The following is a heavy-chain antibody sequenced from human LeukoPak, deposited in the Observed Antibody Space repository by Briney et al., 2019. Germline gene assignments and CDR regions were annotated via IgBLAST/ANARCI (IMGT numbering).Heavy chain of an antibody. CDR2: ISSSGSTI. CDR1: GLTFSSYE. V-gene: IGHV3-48*03. D-gene: IGHD3-10*01. J-gene: IGHJ4*02. Sequence: GGSLRLSCAASGLTFSSYEMNWVRQAPGKGLEWVSYISSSGSTIYYADSVKGRFTISRDNAKNSLYLQMNSLRAEDTAVYYCAREVTMVRGVIFHFDYWGQGTLVTVSS. CDR3: AREVTMVRGVIFHFDY.